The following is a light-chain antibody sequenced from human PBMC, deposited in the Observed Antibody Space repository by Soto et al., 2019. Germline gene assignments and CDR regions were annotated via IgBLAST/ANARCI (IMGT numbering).Light chain of an antibody. CDR2: DAS. CDR1: QSVSSSY. J-gene: IGKJ1*01. Sequence: EIVLTQSPGTLSLSPGERATLSCRASQSVSSSYLAWYQQRPGQAPRLLIYDASNRATGIPDRFSGGGSGTDFTLTISRLEPEDFALYNCQPYGSSPTTFGQGTKVEIK. CDR3: QPYGSSPTT. V-gene: IGKV3-20*01.